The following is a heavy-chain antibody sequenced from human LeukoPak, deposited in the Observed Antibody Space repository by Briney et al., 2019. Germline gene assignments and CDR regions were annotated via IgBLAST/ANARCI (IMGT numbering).Heavy chain of an antibody. CDR3: ARDLKYTKHSGYYGSGSLGDY. CDR1: GYSISSGYY. V-gene: IGHV4-38-2*02. J-gene: IGHJ4*02. D-gene: IGHD3-10*01. CDR2: IYHSGST. Sequence: MPSETLSLTCTVSGYSISSGYYWGWIRQPPGQGLEWIGSIYHSGSTYYNPSLKSRVTISVDTSKNQFSLKLSSVTAADTAVYYCARDLKYTKHSGYYGSGSLGDYWGQGTLVTVSS.